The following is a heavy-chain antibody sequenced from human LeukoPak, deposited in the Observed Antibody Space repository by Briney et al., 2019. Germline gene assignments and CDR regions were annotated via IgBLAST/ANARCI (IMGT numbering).Heavy chain of an antibody. V-gene: IGHV4-34*01. CDR3: ARVRVVIADDFWSGYRGGSYYYYMDV. CDR1: GGSFSGYY. J-gene: IGHJ6*03. D-gene: IGHD3-3*01. CDR2: INHSGST. Sequence: SETLSLTCAVYGGSFSGYYWSWIRQPPGKGLEWIGEINHSGSTNYNPSLKSRVTISVDTSKNQFSLKLSSVTAADTAVYYCARVRVVIADDFWSGYRGGSYYYYMDVWGKGTTVTVSS.